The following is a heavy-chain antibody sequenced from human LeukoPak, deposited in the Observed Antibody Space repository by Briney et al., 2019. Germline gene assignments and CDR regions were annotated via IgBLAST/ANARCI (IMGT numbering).Heavy chain of an antibody. J-gene: IGHJ4*02. CDR1: GFTFSSFS. CDR2: IWYDGTNK. D-gene: IGHD3-22*01. V-gene: IGHV3-33*08. CDR3: ARAAYDSSGYLTL. Sequence: GGSLRLSCAATGFTFSSFSMHWVRQAPGKGLEWVAVIWYDGTNKYYADSVKGRFTISRDNSKNTLFLQMNSLRAEDTAVYYCARAAYDSSGYLTLWGQGTLVTVSS.